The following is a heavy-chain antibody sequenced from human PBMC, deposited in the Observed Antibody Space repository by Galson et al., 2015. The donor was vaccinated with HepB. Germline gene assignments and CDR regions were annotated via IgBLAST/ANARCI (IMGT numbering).Heavy chain of an antibody. Sequence: SVKVSCKASGGTFSSYTISWVRQAPGQGLEWMGRIIPILGIANYAQKFQGRVTITADKSTSTAYMELSSLRSEDTAVYYCAGADCSGGSCLGAARINWFDPWGQGTLVTVSS. CDR3: AGADCSGGSCLGAARINWFDP. V-gene: IGHV1-69*02. D-gene: IGHD2-15*01. CDR1: GGTFSSYT. J-gene: IGHJ5*02. CDR2: IIPILGIA.